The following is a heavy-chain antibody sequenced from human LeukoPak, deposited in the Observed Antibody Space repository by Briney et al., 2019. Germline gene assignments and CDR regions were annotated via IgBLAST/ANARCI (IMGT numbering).Heavy chain of an antibody. Sequence: SETLSLTCTVSGGSISGSSYYWGWIRQPPGKGLEWIGSIYYSGSTYYNPSLKSRVTISLDTSKNQFSLKLSSMTAADTAVYYCARGLSGWYAPYFDYWGQGTLVTVSS. CDR1: GGSISGSSYY. J-gene: IGHJ4*02. V-gene: IGHV4-39*07. CDR2: IYYSGST. D-gene: IGHD6-19*01. CDR3: ARGLSGWYAPYFDY.